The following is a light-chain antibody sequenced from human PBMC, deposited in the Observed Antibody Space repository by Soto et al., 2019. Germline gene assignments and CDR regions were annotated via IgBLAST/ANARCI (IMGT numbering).Light chain of an antibody. V-gene: IGKV1-5*01. CDR3: QQYGTSSPT. Sequence: GDRVTITCRASQRISRWLAWYQQRPREAPKLLIYGASSLESGVPSRFSGSGSGTEFTLTISSLQPTDFATYYCQQYGTSSPTLGQGTKLEI. J-gene: IGKJ2*01. CDR2: GAS. CDR1: QRISRW.